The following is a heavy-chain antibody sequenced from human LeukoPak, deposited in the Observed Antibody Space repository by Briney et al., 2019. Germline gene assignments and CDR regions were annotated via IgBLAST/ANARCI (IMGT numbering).Heavy chain of an antibody. D-gene: IGHD5-18*01. CDR2: INSNGNTT. CDR1: GFTFSTYW. CDR3: ARGGGNSYAPVDY. J-gene: IGHJ4*02. V-gene: IGHV3-74*01. Sequence: GGSLRLSYAASGFTFSTYWMHWARQVPGKGLVWVSRINSNGNTTPYADSVKGRFTISRDNAKNTLFLQMNSLRAEDTAVYYCARGGGNSYAPVDYWGQGTLVTVSS.